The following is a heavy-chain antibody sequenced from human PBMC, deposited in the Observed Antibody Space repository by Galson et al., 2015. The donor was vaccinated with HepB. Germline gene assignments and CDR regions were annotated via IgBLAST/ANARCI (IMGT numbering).Heavy chain of an antibody. CDR1: GFTFSSYA. CDR3: AGGLGYCSSTSCPTGAFDI. V-gene: IGHV3-23*01. Sequence: SLRLSCAASGFTFSSYAMSWVRQAPGKGLEWVSAISGSGGSTYYADSVKGRFTISRDNSKNTLYLQMNSLRAEDTAVYYCAGGLGYCSSTSCPTGAFDIWGQGTMVTVSS. J-gene: IGHJ3*02. D-gene: IGHD2-2*01. CDR2: ISGSGGST.